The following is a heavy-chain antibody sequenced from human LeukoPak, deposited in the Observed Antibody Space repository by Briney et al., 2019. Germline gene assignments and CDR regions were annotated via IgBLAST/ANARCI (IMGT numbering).Heavy chain of an antibody. J-gene: IGHJ4*02. CDR2: IIPIFGTT. D-gene: IGHD2-2*01. Sequence: SVKVSCKASGGTFSTYAISWVRQAPGQGLEWMGRIIPIFGTTNYAQKFQGRVTITTDESTSTAYMELSSLRSEDTAVYYCARDRGVVVPAASDYWGQGTLVTVSS. CDR1: GGTFSTYA. CDR3: ARDRGVVVPAASDY. V-gene: IGHV1-69*05.